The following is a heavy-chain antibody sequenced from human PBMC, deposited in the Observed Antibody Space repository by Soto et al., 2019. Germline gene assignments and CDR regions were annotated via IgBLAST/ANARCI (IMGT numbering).Heavy chain of an antibody. CDR1: GGSISSYY. CDR2: IYTSGST. D-gene: IGHD6-13*01. J-gene: IGHJ6*02. CDR3: ARVGSGIAGXSSSSWYAIYYYYGMDV. V-gene: IGHV4-4*07. Sequence: PSETLSLTCTVSGGSISSYYWSWIRQPAGKGLEWIGRIYTSGSTNYNPSLKSRVTMSVDTSKNQFSLKLSSVTAADTAVYYCARVGSGIAGXSSSSWYAIYYYYGMDVWGQGTTVTVSS.